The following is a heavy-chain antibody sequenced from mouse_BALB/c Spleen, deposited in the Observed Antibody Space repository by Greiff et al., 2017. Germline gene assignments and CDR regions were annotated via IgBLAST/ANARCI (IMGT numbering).Heavy chain of an antibody. J-gene: IGHJ4*01. CDR2: IWAGGST. Sequence: VQLQESGPGLVAPSQSLSITCTVSGFSLTSYGVHWVRQPPGKGLEWLGVIWAGGSTNYNSALMSRLSISKDNSKSQVFLKMNSLQTDDTAMYYCARENGGYYAMDYWGQGTSVTVSS. CDR3: ARENGGYYAMDY. V-gene: IGHV2-9*02. CDR1: GFSLTSYG.